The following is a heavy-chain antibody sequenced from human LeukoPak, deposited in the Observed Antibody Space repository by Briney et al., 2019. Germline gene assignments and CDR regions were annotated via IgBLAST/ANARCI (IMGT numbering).Heavy chain of an antibody. D-gene: IGHD2-15*01. Sequence: GGSLRLSCAASGFTFSSYAMSWVRQAPGKGLEWVSAISGSGGSTYYADSVKGRFTISRDNSKNTLYLQMNSLRAEDTAVYYCAKALYCSGGSCYDAFDIWGQGTMVTVSS. CDR2: ISGSGGST. CDR1: GFTFSSYA. CDR3: AKALYCSGGSCYDAFDI. V-gene: IGHV3-23*01. J-gene: IGHJ3*02.